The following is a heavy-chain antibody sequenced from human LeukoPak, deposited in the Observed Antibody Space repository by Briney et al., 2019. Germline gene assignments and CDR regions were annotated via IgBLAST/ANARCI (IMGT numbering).Heavy chain of an antibody. J-gene: IGHJ4*02. V-gene: IGHV3-7*01. CDR2: IKQDGSEK. CDR1: GFTFSSYW. Sequence: PGGSLRLSCAASGFTFSSYWMSWVRQAPGKGLEWVANIKQDGSEKYYVDSVKGRFTISRDNAKNSLYLQMNSLRAEDTAVYYCARADVVVVAASPFDYWGQGTLVTVSS. CDR3: ARADVVVVAASPFDY. D-gene: IGHD2-15*01.